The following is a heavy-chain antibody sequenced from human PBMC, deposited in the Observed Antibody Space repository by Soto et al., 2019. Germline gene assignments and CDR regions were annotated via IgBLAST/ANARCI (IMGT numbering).Heavy chain of an antibody. J-gene: IGHJ5*02. CDR2: IYYSGST. D-gene: IGHD6-19*01. CDR3: ARRAYSSGWYVSQSFDP. CDR1: GGSISSSSYY. V-gene: IGHV4-39*01. Sequence: PSETLSLTCTVSGGSISSSSYYWGWIRQPPGKGLEWIGSIYYSGSTYYNPSLKSRVTISVDTSKNQFSLKLSSVTAADTAVYYCARRAYSSGWYVSQSFDPWGQGTLVTVSS.